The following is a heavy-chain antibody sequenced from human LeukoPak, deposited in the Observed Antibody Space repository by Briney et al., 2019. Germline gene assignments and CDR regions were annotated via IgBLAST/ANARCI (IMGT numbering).Heavy chain of an antibody. Sequence: GGSLRLSCAASGFTFSSYGMHWVRQAPGKGLEWVAVISYDGSNKYYADSVKGRFTISRDNSKNTLYLQMNSLRAEDTAVYYCARGPAANSGNYYVGDYWGQGTLVTVSS. CDR3: ARGPAANSGNYYVGDY. J-gene: IGHJ4*02. D-gene: IGHD1-26*01. CDR2: ISYDGSNK. CDR1: GFTFSSYG. V-gene: IGHV3-30*03.